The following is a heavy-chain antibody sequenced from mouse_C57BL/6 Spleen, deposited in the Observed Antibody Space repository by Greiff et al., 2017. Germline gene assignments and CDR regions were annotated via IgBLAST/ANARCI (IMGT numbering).Heavy chain of an antibody. CDR3: ARGANWDPFFDY. J-gene: IGHJ2*01. CDR2: ISYDGSN. CDR1: GYSITSGHY. Sequence: ESGPGLVKPSQSLSLTCSVTGYSITSGHYWNWIRHFPGNKLEWMGYISYDGSNNSNPSLKNRISITRDTSKNQLFLKLNSVTTEDTATYYCARGANWDPFFDYWGQGTTLTVSS. D-gene: IGHD4-1*01. V-gene: IGHV3-6*01.